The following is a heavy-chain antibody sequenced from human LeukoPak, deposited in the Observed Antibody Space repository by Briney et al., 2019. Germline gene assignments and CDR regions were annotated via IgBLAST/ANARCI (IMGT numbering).Heavy chain of an antibody. CDR2: IIPIFGTA. D-gene: IGHD2-15*01. Sequence: SVKVSCKASGGTFSSYAISWVRQAPGQGLEWMGGIIPIFGTANYAQKFQGRVTITTDESTSTAYMELSSLRSEDTAVYYCARGGYCSGGSCYDYNWFDPWGQGTLVTVSS. V-gene: IGHV1-69*05. CDR1: GGTFSSYA. CDR3: ARGGYCSGGSCYDYNWFDP. J-gene: IGHJ5*02.